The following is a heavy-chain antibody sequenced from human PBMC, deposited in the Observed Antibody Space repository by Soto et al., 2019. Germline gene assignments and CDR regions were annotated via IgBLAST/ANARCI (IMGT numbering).Heavy chain of an antibody. CDR1: RGTFRSYA. CDR3: ATEGKTYWFDH. J-gene: IGHJ5*02. Sequence: QVQVVQSGAEVKKPGSSVKVSCKTSRGTFRSYAISWVRQAPGQGLEWMGGIIPIFGTPNYAQKFQGRDTITAAESMSTVTMDLSSLRADDTDVYCCATEGKTYWFDHWDQGTLVTVSS. V-gene: IGHV1-69*12. CDR2: IIPIFGTP.